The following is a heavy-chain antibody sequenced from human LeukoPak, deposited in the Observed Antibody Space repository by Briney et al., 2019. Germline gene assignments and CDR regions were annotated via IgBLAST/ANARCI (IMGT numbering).Heavy chain of an antibody. CDR3: ARVTAKYYFDY. CDR1: GFTFSSYA. V-gene: IGHV3-23*01. Sequence: GGSLRLSCAASGFTFSSYAMSWVRQAPGKGLEWVSAISGSGGSTYYADSVKGRFTISKDNSKNTLYLQMNSLRAEDTAVYYCARVTAKYYFDYWGQGTLVTVSS. CDR2: ISGSGGST. D-gene: IGHD2-21*02. J-gene: IGHJ4*02.